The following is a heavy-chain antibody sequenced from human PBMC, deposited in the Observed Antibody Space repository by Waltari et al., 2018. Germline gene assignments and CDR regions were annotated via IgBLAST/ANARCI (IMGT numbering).Heavy chain of an antibody. CDR1: GYTFSNHI. Sequence: PLVESGGGVVQPGRSLRLSCAAPGYTFSNHIIHWVRRTPGKGLEWGAAILYDGFSKYYADSVKGRFTIAADTSKTTVNLQLNSLTNEDTAVYYCAREGGTSGYSGFFDTWGPGTQVTVSS. D-gene: IGHD6-25*01. CDR3: AREGGTSGYSGFFDT. V-gene: IGHV3-30-3*01. CDR2: ILYDGFSK. J-gene: IGHJ4*02.